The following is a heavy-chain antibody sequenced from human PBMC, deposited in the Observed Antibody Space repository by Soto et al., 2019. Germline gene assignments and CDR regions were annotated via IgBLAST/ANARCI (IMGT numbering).Heavy chain of an antibody. J-gene: IGHJ3*02. CDR2: ISGSGTTI. D-gene: IGHD3-10*01. Sequence: QAGGSLRLSCVGSGVTFSSYEMNWVRQAPGKGLEWVSSISGSGTTIHYADSVKGRFTVSRDNANNSLYLQMNSLRAEDTAVYYCTFLWFGDFHLETFDIWGQGTMVTVSS. V-gene: IGHV3-48*03. CDR3: TFLWFGDFHLETFDI. CDR1: GVTFSSYE.